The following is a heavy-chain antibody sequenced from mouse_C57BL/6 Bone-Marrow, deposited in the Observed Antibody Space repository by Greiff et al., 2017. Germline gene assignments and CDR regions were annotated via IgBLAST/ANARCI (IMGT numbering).Heavy chain of an antibody. CDR1: GFTFSDYY. CDR2: ISNGGGST. V-gene: IGHV5-12*01. CDR3: AREWYAMDY. Sequence: EVQWVESGGGLVQPGGSLKLSCAASGFTFSDYYMYWVRQTPEKRLEWVAYISNGGGSTYYPDTVKGRFTISRDNAKNTLYLQMSRLKSEDTAMYYCAREWYAMDYWGQGTSVTVSS. J-gene: IGHJ4*01.